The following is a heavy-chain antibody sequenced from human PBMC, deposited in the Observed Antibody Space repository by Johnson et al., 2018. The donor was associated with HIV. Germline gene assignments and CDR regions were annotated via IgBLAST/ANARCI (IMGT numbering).Heavy chain of an antibody. J-gene: IGHJ3*02. D-gene: IGHD3-22*01. Sequence: VQLVESGGGLIQPGGSLRLSCAASGFTVSSNYMSWVRQAPGKGLEWVSLIAASGDSTYYADSVKGRFSISRDNSNNTLSLQMDSLRVEDTAVYYCAKRLGFDNRGDQFDIWGQGAMVTVSS. CDR2: IAASGDST. V-gene: IGHV3-53*01. CDR1: GFTVSSNY. CDR3: AKRLGFDNRGDQFDI.